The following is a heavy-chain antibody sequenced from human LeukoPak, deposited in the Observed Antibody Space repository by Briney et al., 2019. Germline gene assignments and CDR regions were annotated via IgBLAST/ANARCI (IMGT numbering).Heavy chain of an antibody. Sequence: ASVKVSCKASGGTFSSYAISWVRQAPGQGLEWMGGIIPIFGTANYAQKFQGRVTINTDESTSTAYMELSSLRSEDTAVYYCARGPLIVVVPAAPTDYYYYYYMDVWGKGTTVTVSS. CDR1: GGTFSSYA. D-gene: IGHD2-2*01. J-gene: IGHJ6*03. CDR3: ARGPLIVVVPAAPTDYYYYYYMDV. V-gene: IGHV1-69*05. CDR2: IIPIFGTA.